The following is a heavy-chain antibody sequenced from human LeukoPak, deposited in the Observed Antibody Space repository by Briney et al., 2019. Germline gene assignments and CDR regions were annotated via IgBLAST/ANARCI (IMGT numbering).Heavy chain of an antibody. V-gene: IGHV3-53*01. J-gene: IGHJ4*02. D-gene: IGHD3-22*01. Sequence: GGSLRLSCAASGFTVSSNYMSWVRQAPGKGLEWVSVIYSGGSTYYADSVKGRFTISRDNSKNTLYPQMNSLRAEDTAVYYCAKDLSSMIVVVIDYYFDYWGQGTLVTVSS. CDR3: AKDLSSMIVVVIDYYFDY. CDR1: GFTVSSNY. CDR2: IYSGGST.